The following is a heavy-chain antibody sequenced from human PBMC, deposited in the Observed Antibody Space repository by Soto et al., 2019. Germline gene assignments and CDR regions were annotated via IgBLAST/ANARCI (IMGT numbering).Heavy chain of an antibody. CDR2: VDLEDGET. J-gene: IGHJ4*02. D-gene: IGHD6-19*01. CDR1: GYTFTDYY. Sequence: EVQLVQSGAEVKKPGASVKISCKVSGYTFTDYYMHWVQQAPGKGLEWMGLVDLEDGETMYAEKFQGRVTITADTATDTAYMDLSSLRSEDTAVYYCASSGRYNQPDKLNYWGQGTLVTVSS. CDR3: ASSGRYNQPDKLNY. V-gene: IGHV1-69-2*01.